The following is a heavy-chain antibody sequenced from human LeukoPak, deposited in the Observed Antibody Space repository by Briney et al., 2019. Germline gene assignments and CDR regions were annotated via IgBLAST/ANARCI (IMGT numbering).Heavy chain of an antibody. J-gene: IGHJ6*04. D-gene: IGHD3-16*01. CDR1: GGSISSGSYY. V-gene: IGHV4-61*02. CDR3: ARGPLGLSCMDV. CDR2: IYTSGST. Sequence: SETLSLTCTVSGGSISSGSYYWSWIRQPAGKGLEWIGRIYTSGSTNYNPSLKSRVTISVDTSKNQFPLKLSSVTAADTAVYYCARGPLGLSCMDVWGKGTTVTVSS.